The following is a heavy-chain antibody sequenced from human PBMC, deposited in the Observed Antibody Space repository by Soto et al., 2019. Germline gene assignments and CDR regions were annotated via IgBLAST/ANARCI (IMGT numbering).Heavy chain of an antibody. D-gene: IGHD3-10*01. CDR2: INAGNANT. J-gene: IGHJ4*02. CDR3: ARATMVRGVADY. Sequence: QVQLVQSGAEVKKPGASVKVSCKASGYTFTSYAMHWVRQAPGQRLEWMGWINAGNANTKYSQKFQGRVTITRDTSASTAYMELSSLRSEDTAVYYCARATMVRGVADYWGQGTLVTVSS. V-gene: IGHV1-3*01. CDR1: GYTFTSYA.